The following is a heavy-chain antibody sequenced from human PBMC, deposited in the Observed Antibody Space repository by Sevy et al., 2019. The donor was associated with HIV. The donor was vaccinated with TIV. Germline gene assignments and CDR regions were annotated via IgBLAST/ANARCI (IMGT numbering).Heavy chain of an antibody. V-gene: IGHV3-53*01. Sequence: GGSLRLSCAASGFTVSNSYMSWVRQAPGKGLQWVSIIYRGDSTKYADPVKGRLTISRDNSKNRLYLEMNNLRAEDTAVYYCARLNVYYFDSSGYYTTGNAFDIWGQGTLVTVSS. J-gene: IGHJ3*02. CDR3: ARLNVYYFDSSGYYTTGNAFDI. CDR2: IYRGDST. CDR1: GFTVSNSY. D-gene: IGHD3-22*01.